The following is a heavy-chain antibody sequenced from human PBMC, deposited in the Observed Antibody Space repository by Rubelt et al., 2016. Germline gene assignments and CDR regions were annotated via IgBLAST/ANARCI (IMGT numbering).Heavy chain of an antibody. V-gene: IGHV1-8*01. D-gene: IGHD3-3*01. Sequence: QVQLVQSGAEVKKPGASVKVSCKASGYTFTSYDINWVRQATGQGLEWMGWMNPNSGNTGYAQKFQGRVTMTRNTSICTAYMGLSSLRSEDTAVYYCARMVNDFWSGYHNWFDPWGQGTLVTVSS. CDR3: ARMVNDFWSGYHNWFDP. CDR2: MNPNSGNT. CDR1: GYTFTSYD. J-gene: IGHJ5*02.